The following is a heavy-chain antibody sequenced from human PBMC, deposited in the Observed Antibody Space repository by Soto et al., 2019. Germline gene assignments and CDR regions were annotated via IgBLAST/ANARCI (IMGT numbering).Heavy chain of an antibody. Sequence: LQTLSLTWTVSCGTIISYYWCCILQPTGKGLAWIGYIYYSGSTNYNPSLKSRVTISVDTSKNQFSLKLSSVTAADTAVYYCARAYSGYDNGYDYWGQGTLVTVSS. V-gene: IGHV4-59*01. CDR2: IYYSGST. CDR3: ARAYSGYDNGYDY. J-gene: IGHJ4*02. CDR1: CGTIISYY. D-gene: IGHD5-12*01.